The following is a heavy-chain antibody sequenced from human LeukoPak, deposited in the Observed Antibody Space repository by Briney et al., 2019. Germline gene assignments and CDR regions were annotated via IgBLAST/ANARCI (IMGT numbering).Heavy chain of an antibody. CDR2: IYHSGST. CDR1: GGSFSSSNW. CDR3: ARDPYTAYAFDI. Sequence: SGTLSLTCAVSGGSFSSSNWWSWVRQPPGKGLEWFGAIYHSGSTNYNPSLKSRVTISVDKSKNQFSLKLSSVTAADTAVYYCARDPYTAYAFDIWGQGTMVTVSS. V-gene: IGHV4-4*02. D-gene: IGHD5-18*01. J-gene: IGHJ3*02.